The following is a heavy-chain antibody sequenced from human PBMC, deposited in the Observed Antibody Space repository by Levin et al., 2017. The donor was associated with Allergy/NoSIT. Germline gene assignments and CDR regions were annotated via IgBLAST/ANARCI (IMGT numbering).Heavy chain of an antibody. Sequence: GESLKISCAASGFTFSSYAMSWVRQAPGKGLEWVSAISGSGGSTYYADSVKGRFTISRDNSKNTLYLQMNSLRAEDTAVYYCLYRAKKYYFDYWGQGTLVTVSS. CDR3: LYRAKKYYFDY. V-gene: IGHV3-23*01. CDR1: GFTFSSYA. CDR2: ISGSGGST. J-gene: IGHJ4*02. D-gene: IGHD3-16*01.